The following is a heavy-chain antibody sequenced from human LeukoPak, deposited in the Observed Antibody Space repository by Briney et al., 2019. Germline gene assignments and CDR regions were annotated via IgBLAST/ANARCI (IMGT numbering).Heavy chain of an antibody. CDR1: GFTFDDYA. V-gene: IGHV3-9*03. D-gene: IGHD6-19*01. J-gene: IGHJ4*02. CDR2: ISWNCASI. Sequence: PGGSXRLSCAASGFTFDDYAMHWVRQAPGKGLEWVSGISWNCASIGYADSVNRRFTISRDNANNSLYLQMNSLRAEDMALYYCAKGAGGIAVAGTGGSYFDYWGQGTLVTVSS. CDR3: AKGAGGIAVAGTGGSYFDY.